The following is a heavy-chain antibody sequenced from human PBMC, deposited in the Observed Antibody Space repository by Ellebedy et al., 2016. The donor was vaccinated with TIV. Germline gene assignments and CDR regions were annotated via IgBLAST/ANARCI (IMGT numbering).Heavy chain of an antibody. CDR1: GGSISSSSYY. Sequence: GSLRLXXTVSGGSISSSSYYWGWIRQPPGKGLEWIGSIYYSGSTYYNPSLKSRVTISVDTSKNQFSLKLSSVTAADTAVYYCARIVVVPAAMGPYCYYMDVWGKGTTVTVSS. J-gene: IGHJ6*03. CDR2: IYYSGST. CDR3: ARIVVVPAAMGPYCYYMDV. V-gene: IGHV4-39*01. D-gene: IGHD2-2*01.